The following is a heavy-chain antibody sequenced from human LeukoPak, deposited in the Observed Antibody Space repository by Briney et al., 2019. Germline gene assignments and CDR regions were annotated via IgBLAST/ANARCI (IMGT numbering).Heavy chain of an antibody. J-gene: IGHJ4*02. V-gene: IGHV3-7*01. CDR2: IKQDGSER. Sequence: GGSLRLSCAASGFTFSRCWMRWVRQAPGKGLEWVANIKQDGSERYHVDSVRGRFTISRDNAKNSLFLQMNSLRAEDTAVYYCATMGLEPLPYYFDYWGQGTLVTVSS. D-gene: IGHD1-1*01. CDR3: ATMGLEPLPYYFDY. CDR1: GFTFSRCW.